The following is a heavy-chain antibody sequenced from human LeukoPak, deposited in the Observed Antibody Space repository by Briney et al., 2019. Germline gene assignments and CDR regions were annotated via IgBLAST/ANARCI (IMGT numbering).Heavy chain of an antibody. CDR1: GGSISSSSYY. J-gene: IGHJ5*02. D-gene: IGHD3-22*01. CDR2: IYYSGST. V-gene: IGHV4-39*07. CDR3: ARYYYDSSTNMDWFDP. Sequence: SETLSLTCTVSGGSISSSSYYWGWIRQPPGKGLEWIGSIYYSGSTYYNPSLKSRVTISVDTSKNQFSLKLSSVTAADTAVYYCARYYYDSSTNMDWFDPWGQGTLVTVSS.